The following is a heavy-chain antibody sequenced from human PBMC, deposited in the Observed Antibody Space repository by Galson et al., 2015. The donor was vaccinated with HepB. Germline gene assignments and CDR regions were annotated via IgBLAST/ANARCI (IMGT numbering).Heavy chain of an antibody. J-gene: IGHJ4*02. CDR1: GFTFSSYA. V-gene: IGHV3-23*01. CDR3: AKDGPRGLVGATTYFDY. CDR2: ISGSGGST. Sequence: SLRLSCAASGFTFSSYAMSWVRQAPGKGLEWVSAISGSGGSTYYADSVKGRFTISRDNSKNTLYLQMNSLRAEDTAVYYCAKDGPRGLVGATTYFDYWGQGTLVTVSS. D-gene: IGHD1-26*01.